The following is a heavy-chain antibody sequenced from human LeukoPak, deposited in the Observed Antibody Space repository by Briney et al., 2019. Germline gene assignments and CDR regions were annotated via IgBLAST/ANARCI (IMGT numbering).Heavy chain of an antibody. Sequence: GGSLRLSCAASGFTFRGYAMSWVRQAPGKGLEWVSAISGSGGGTYYADSVKGRFTISRDNSKNTLFLQMNSLRAEDTAVYYCAKEGSSWSPFDYWGQGTLVTVSS. CDR3: AKEGSSWSPFDY. D-gene: IGHD6-13*01. J-gene: IGHJ4*02. CDR2: ISGSGGGT. CDR1: GFTFRGYA. V-gene: IGHV3-23*01.